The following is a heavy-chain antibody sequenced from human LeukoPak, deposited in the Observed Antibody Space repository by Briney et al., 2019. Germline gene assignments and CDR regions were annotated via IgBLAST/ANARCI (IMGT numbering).Heavy chain of an antibody. CDR2: IKPRSGGT. CDR1: GYTFTGYY. CDR3: ARGRAAWDY. J-gene: IGHJ4*02. Sequence: ASVKVSCKASGYTFTGYYMHWVRQAPGQELEGMGWIKPRSGGTNYAQKFQGRVTMTRDTSISTAYMQLSRLRSDDTAVYYCARGRAAWDYWGQATLVTVSS. V-gene: IGHV1-2*02. D-gene: IGHD6-25*01.